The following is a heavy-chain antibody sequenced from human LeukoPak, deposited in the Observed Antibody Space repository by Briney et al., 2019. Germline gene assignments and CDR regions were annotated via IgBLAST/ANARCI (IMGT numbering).Heavy chain of an antibody. CDR3: ASALTNGIFEY. J-gene: IGHJ4*02. Sequence: GGSLSLPCAASGFTFNHYFMTWIRRARGRGREGGSYMDGSGTTMFYSDPEGRSFTIPRHIPENSLYLQMNTLREEHTAVYQCASALTNGIFEYWGQGTLVTVSS. D-gene: IGHD1-26*01. CDR2: MDGSGTTM. V-gene: IGHV3-11*01. CDR1: GFTFNHYF.